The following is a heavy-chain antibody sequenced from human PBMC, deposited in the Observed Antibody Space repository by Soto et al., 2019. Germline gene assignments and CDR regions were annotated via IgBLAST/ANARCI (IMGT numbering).Heavy chain of an antibody. CDR2: IIPIFGTA. V-gene: IGHV1-69*13. Sequence: ASVKVSCKASGGTFSSYAISWVRQAPGQGLEWMGGIIPIFGTANYAQKFQGRVTITADESTSTAYMELSSLRYEDTAVYYCASGKPSENFDYWGQGTLVTVSS. CDR1: GGTFSSYA. CDR3: ASGKPSENFDY. D-gene: IGHD3-3*01. J-gene: IGHJ4*02.